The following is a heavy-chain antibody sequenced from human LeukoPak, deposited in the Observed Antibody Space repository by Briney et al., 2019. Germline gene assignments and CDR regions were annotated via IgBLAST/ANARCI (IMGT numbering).Heavy chain of an antibody. Sequence: GGSLRLSCAASGFTFSSYGMHWVRQAPGKGLEWVAVISYDGSNKYYADSVKGRFTISRDNSKNTLYLQMNSLRAEDTAVYYCARDLGAYCGGDCPLGYWGQGTLVTVSS. CDR3: ARDLGAYCGGDCPLGY. CDR1: GFTFSSYG. CDR2: ISYDGSNK. V-gene: IGHV3-30*03. D-gene: IGHD2-21*02. J-gene: IGHJ4*02.